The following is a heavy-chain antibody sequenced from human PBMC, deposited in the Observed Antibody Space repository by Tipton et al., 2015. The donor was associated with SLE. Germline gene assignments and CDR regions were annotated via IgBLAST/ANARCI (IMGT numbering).Heavy chain of an antibody. CDR2: IYYTGNT. V-gene: IGHV4-39*07. CDR1: GGSISSPGYF. Sequence: TLSLTCTVSGGSISSPGYFWGWIRRPPGKGLEWIGNIYYTGNTFYNPSLKSRVTISVDTSKNQFSLNLSSVTAADTAVYYCARDEYRYDTTGYHLLGHFDFWGQGTLVTVSS. J-gene: IGHJ4*02. CDR3: ARDEYRYDTTGYHLLGHFDF. D-gene: IGHD3-22*01.